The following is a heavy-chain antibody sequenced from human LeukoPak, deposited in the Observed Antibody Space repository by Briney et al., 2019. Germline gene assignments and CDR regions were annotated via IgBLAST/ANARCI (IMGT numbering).Heavy chain of an antibody. CDR1: GYSFTSYW. CDR2: IYPSDSDT. Sequence: GESLKISCKGSGYSFTSYWIAWVRQMPGKGLEWMGIIYPSDSDTRYSPSFQGQVTISADKSISNAYLQWGSLKASDTAIYYCARSRGDNNWFDPWGQGTLVTVSS. J-gene: IGHJ5*02. D-gene: IGHD7-27*01. V-gene: IGHV5-51*01. CDR3: ARSRGDNNWFDP.